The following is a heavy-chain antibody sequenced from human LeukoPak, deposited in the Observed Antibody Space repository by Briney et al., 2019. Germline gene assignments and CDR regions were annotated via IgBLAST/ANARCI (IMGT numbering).Heavy chain of an antibody. CDR2: ISYDGSSK. CDR1: GFTFSSYA. J-gene: IGHJ4*02. Sequence: GGSLRLSCAASGFTFSSYAMSWVRQAPGKGLEWVAVISYDGSSKYYADSVKGRFTIPRDNSKNTLYVQMNSLRAEDTAVYYCAKGAAAAGFYYFDHWGQGTLVTVSS. D-gene: IGHD6-13*01. CDR3: AKGAAAAGFYYFDH. V-gene: IGHV3-30*18.